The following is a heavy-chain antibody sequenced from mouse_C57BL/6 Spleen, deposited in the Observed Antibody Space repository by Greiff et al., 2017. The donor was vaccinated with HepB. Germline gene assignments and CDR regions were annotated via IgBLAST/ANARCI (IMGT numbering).Heavy chain of an antibody. CDR1: GYTFTSYW. D-gene: IGHD2-5*01. J-gene: IGHJ4*01. V-gene: IGHV1-64*01. CDR2: IHPNSGST. CDR3: ARSYYSNDYAMDY. Sequence: QVQLKQPGAELVKPGASVKLSCKASGYTFTSYWMHWVKQRPGQGLEWIGMIHPNSGSTNYNEKFKSKATLTVDKSSSTAYMQLSSLTSEDSAVYYCARSYYSNDYAMDYWGQGTSVTVSS.